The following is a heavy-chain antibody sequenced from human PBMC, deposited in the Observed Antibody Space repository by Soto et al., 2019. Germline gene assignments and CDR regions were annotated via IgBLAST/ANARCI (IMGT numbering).Heavy chain of an antibody. CDR2: IIPVFGLV. D-gene: IGHD1-26*01. J-gene: IGHJ6*01. CDR3: SGVGIVGVGSRAYYGMDA. V-gene: IGHV1-69*01. Sequence: QVHLLLQSGAEVKKPGSSVKVSCKASGGTPSNSAISWVRQAPGQGLEWMGGIIPVFGLVKYAQNFQGRVTITADESTNAASMELGNVRPADTAGYYCSGVGIVGVGSRAYYGMDAWGQGNKVSVAS. CDR1: GGTPSNSA.